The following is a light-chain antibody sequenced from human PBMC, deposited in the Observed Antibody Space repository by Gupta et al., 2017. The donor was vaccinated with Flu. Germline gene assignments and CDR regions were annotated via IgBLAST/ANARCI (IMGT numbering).Light chain of an antibody. Sequence: SLGERATINCKSSQSVLYSSNNKNYLAWYQHKPGQPPKLLIYWASTRESGVPDRFSGSGSGTDFTLTISSLQAEDVAVYYCQQYYSTPPTFGRGTKVEIK. CDR2: WAS. J-gene: IGKJ4*01. V-gene: IGKV4-1*01. CDR1: QSVLYSSNNKNY. CDR3: QQYYSTPPT.